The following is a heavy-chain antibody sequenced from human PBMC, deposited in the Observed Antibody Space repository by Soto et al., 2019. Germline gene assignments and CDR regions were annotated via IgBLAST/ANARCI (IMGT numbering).Heavy chain of an antibody. D-gene: IGHD3-9*01. Sequence: EVQLVESGGGLVKPGGSLRLSCAASGFTFSSYSMNWVRQAPGKGLEWGSSISSSSSYIYYADSVKGRFTISRDNAKNALYLQMNSLRAEDTAVYYCAISPNYESILRYLPNNAFFHYWGQGTLVTVSS. J-gene: IGHJ4*02. CDR3: AISPNYESILRYLPNNAFFHY. CDR2: ISSSSSYI. V-gene: IGHV3-21*01. CDR1: GFTFSSYS.